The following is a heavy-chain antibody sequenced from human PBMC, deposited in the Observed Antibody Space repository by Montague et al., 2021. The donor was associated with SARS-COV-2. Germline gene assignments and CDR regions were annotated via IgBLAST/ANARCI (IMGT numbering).Heavy chain of an antibody. CDR2: ISYAEYNK. CDR1: GFPFSSYA. J-gene: IGHJ1*01. V-gene: IGHV3-30-3*01. Sequence: SLSLSFSASGFPFSSYAMHWVRQAPGKGLEWVAVISYAEYNKYYADSVKGRFTISRDNSKNTLYLQMDSLRPDDTAVYYCASDAYGDHVGFFHHWGQGSLVTVSS. D-gene: IGHD4-17*01. CDR3: ASDAYGDHVGFFHH.